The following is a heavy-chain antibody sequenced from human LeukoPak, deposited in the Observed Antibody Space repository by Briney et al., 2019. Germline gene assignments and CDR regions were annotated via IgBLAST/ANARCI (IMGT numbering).Heavy chain of an antibody. CDR2: IIPILGIA. CDR1: GGTFSSYA. D-gene: IGHD4-17*01. CDR3: ARASLPTVTSRGDGNFDY. Sequence: VASVKVSCTASGGTFSSYAISWVRQAPGQGLEWMGRIIPILGIANYAQKFQGRVTITADKSTSTAYTELSSLRSEDTAVYYCARASLPTVTSRGDGNFDYWGQGTLVTVSS. V-gene: IGHV1-69*04. J-gene: IGHJ4*02.